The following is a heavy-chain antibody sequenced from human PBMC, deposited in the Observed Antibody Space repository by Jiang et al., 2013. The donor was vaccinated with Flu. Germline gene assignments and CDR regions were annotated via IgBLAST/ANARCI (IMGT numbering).Heavy chain of an antibody. V-gene: IGHV3-49*04. CDR2: IRSKAYGGTT. D-gene: IGHD4-17*01. CDR3: TRGHSHDYGDYGNDY. J-gene: IGHJ4*02. Sequence: VQLLESGGGLVQPGRSLRLSCTASGFTFGDYAMSWVRQAPGKGLEWVGFIRSKAYGGTTEYAASVKGRFTISRDDSKSIAYLQMNSLKTEDTAVYYCTRGHSHDYGDYGNDYWGQGTLVTVSS. CDR1: GFTFGDYA.